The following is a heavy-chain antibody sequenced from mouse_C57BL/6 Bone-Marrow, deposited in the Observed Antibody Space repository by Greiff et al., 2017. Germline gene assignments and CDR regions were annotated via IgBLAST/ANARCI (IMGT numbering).Heavy chain of an antibody. V-gene: IGHV14-4*01. Sequence: EVQLQQSGAELVRPGASVKLSCTASGFNIKDDYMHWVKQRPEQGLEWIGWIDPENGDTEYASKFQGKATITADTSSNTAYLQLSSLTSEDTAVYDCILYYDYDRFAYWGQGTLVTVSA. CDR2: IDPENGDT. J-gene: IGHJ3*01. CDR3: ILYYDYDRFAY. D-gene: IGHD2-4*01. CDR1: GFNIKDDY.